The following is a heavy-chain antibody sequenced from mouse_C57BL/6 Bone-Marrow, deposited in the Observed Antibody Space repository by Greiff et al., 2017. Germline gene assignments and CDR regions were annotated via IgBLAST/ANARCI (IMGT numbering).Heavy chain of an antibody. V-gene: IGHV5-6*01. CDR2: ISSGGSYT. J-gene: IGHJ4*01. D-gene: IGHD2-2*01. CDR1: GFTFSSYG. Sequence: EVQRVESGGDLVKPGGSLKLSCAASGFTFSSYGMSWVRQTPDKRLEWVATISSGGSYTYYPDSVKGRFTISRDNAKNTLYLQMSSLKSEDTAMYYCARHGYYDAMDYWGQGTSDTVSS. CDR3: ARHGYYDAMDY.